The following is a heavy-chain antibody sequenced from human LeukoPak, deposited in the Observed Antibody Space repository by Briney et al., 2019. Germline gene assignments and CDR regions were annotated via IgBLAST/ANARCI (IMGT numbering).Heavy chain of an antibody. CDR1: GGSISRGGYY. CDR3: ARDRAVAGTEAFDI. V-gene: IGHV4-31*03. CDR2: IYYSGST. D-gene: IGHD6-19*01. Sequence: SQTLSLTCTVSGGSISRGGYYWSWIRQHPGKGLEWIGYIYYSGSTYYNPSLKNRVTISVDTSKNQFSLKLSSVTAADTAVYYCARDRAVAGTEAFDIWGQGTMVTVSS. J-gene: IGHJ3*02.